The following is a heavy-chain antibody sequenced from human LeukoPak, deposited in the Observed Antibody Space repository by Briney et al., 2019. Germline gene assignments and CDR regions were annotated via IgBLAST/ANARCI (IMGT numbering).Heavy chain of an antibody. D-gene: IGHD3-10*01. V-gene: IGHV5-51*01. CDR3: ASGITMVFFDY. CDR2: SYPVDSGT. Sequence: GESLKISCQCSGYSFTSYWIGWVRQTPAQGLGWMGISYPVDSGTQYIPPFQREATISADKSISTTYLQWSTLKASDTAMYYCASGITMVFFDYWGQGTLGTVSS. J-gene: IGHJ4*02. CDR1: GYSFTSYW.